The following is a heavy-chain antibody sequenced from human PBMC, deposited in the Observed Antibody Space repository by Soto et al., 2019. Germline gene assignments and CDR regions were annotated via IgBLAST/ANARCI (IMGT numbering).Heavy chain of an antibody. J-gene: IGHJ5*02. CDR1: GDSISSFNYY. Sequence: QLQLQESGPGLVKPSETLSLTCTVSGDSISSFNYYWGWLRQPPGKGLEWIGSPYYSGNNYYNPSLQNRVTISVDTAKNQRTPTLRSVTAADTDVYYCARSGGSSFNWFDPWGQGTQVTVSP. CDR2: PYYSGNN. V-gene: IGHV4-39*01. CDR3: ARSGGSSFNWFDP. D-gene: IGHD2-15*01.